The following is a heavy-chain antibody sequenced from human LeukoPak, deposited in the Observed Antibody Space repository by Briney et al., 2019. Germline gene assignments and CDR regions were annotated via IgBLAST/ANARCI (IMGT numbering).Heavy chain of an antibody. Sequence: GGSLRLSCAASGFTFSTYAITWVRQGPGNGLEWVSAIRPDGDRTYYANSVRGRFTISRDNSKDTVYLQINGLRVEDTAVYYCAREQSGTRGWYTVDYWGQGTLVTVSS. J-gene: IGHJ4*02. CDR3: AREQSGTRGWYTVDY. CDR1: GFTFSTYA. V-gene: IGHV3-23*01. CDR2: IRPDGDRT. D-gene: IGHD6-19*01.